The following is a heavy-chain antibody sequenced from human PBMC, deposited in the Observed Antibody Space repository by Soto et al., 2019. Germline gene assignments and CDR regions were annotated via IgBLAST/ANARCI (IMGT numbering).Heavy chain of an antibody. Sequence: QVQLVQSGAEVKKPGASVKVSCKASGYTFTSYGISWVRQAPGQGLEWMGWISAYNGNTNYAQKLQGRVTMTTDTSTSTAYMELGSLRSDDTAVYYCARDPDKGGSGRYRYGMDAWGQGTTVTVSS. V-gene: IGHV1-18*01. CDR3: ARDPDKGGSGRYRYGMDA. D-gene: IGHD3-10*01. CDR2: ISAYNGNT. J-gene: IGHJ6*02. CDR1: GYTFTSYG.